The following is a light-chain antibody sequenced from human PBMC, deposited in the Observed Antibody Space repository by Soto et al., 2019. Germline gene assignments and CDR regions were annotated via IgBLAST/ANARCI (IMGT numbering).Light chain of an antibody. Sequence: EIVLTQSPGTLSLSPGERATLSCRASQSVSSSYLAWYQHKPGQATRLLIYGASSRATGIPDRFIGSGSGTDFTVTISRLEPEDFEVYYCQQYGSSPHTFGQGTKLEIK. J-gene: IGKJ2*01. CDR3: QQYGSSPHT. V-gene: IGKV3-20*01. CDR1: QSVSSSY. CDR2: GAS.